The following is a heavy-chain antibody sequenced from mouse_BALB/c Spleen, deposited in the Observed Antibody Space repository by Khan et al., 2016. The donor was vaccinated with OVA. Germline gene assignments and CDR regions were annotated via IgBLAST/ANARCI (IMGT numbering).Heavy chain of an antibody. CDR3: ARLYDFGEGFAY. J-gene: IGHJ3*01. CDR2: IWSGGST. CDR1: GFSLTSYG. V-gene: IGHV2-2*02. D-gene: IGHD2-3*01. Sequence: QVQLKQSGPGLIQPSQSLSITCTVSGFSLTSYGVHWVRQSLGKGLEWLGVIWSGGSTDYDAAFISRLTISMDNSKSQVFFKMNCLQANDTAIYYCARLYDFGEGFAYWGQGTLVTVSA.